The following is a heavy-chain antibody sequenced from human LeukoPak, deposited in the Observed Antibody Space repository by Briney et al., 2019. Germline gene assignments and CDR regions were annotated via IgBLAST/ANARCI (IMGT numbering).Heavy chain of an antibody. CDR2: FYYGGSYSGST. V-gene: IGHV4-39*01. CDR3: ARRVGTWSVNWFDP. J-gene: IGHJ5*02. Sequence: SETLSLTCIVSGGSISSGTYYWGWFRRPPGKGLEWIGSFYYGGSYSGSTFYSPSLKSRVTVSVDTSKNQFSLKLTSVTASDTAVYYCARRVGTWSVNWFDPWGQGILSPSPQ. D-gene: IGHD4-23*01. CDR1: GGSISSGTYY.